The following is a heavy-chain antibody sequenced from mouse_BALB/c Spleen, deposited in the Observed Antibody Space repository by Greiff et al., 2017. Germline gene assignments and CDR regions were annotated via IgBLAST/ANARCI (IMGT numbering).Heavy chain of an antibody. CDR2: INPYNGDT. J-gene: IGHJ4*01. V-gene: IGHV1-20*02. Sequence: VQLQQSGPELVKPGASVKISCKASGYSFTGYFMNWVMQSHGKSLEWIGRINPYNGDTFYNQKFKGKATLTVDKSSSTAHMELRSLASEDSAVYYCARVMYDYGAGYAMDYWGQGTSVTVSS. D-gene: IGHD2-4*01. CDR1: GYSFTGYF. CDR3: ARVMYDYGAGYAMDY.